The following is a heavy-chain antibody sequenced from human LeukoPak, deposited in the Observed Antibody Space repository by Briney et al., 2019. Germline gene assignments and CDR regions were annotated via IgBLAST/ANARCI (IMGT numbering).Heavy chain of an antibody. CDR1: GYTFTGYY. Sequence: VSVKVSCKASGYTFTGYYMHWVRQAPGQGLEWMGWINPNSGGTNYAQKFQGRVTMTRDTSISTAYMELSRLRSDDTAVYYCARDYCTNGVCYLFPLYYFDYWGQGTLVTVSS. CDR3: ARDYCTNGVCYLFPLYYFDY. D-gene: IGHD2-8*01. J-gene: IGHJ4*02. CDR2: INPNSGGT. V-gene: IGHV1-2*02.